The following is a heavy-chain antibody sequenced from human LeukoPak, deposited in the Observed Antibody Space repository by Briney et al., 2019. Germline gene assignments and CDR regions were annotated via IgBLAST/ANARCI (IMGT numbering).Heavy chain of an antibody. Sequence: PSETLSLTCAVYGGSFSGYYWSWIRQPPGKGLEWIGEINHSGSTNYNPSLKSRVTISVDTSKNQFSLKLSSVTAADTAMYYCARSAYYYDSSGSFVYYFDYWGQGTLVTVSS. CDR1: GGSFSGYY. CDR3: ARSAYYYDSSGSFVYYFDY. CDR2: INHSGST. J-gene: IGHJ4*02. D-gene: IGHD3-22*01. V-gene: IGHV4-34*01.